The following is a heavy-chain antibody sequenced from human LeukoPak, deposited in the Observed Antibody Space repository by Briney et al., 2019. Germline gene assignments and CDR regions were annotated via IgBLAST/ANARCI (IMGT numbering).Heavy chain of an antibody. D-gene: IGHD6-13*01. Sequence: SETLSLTCTVYGGSFSGYYWSWIRQPPGKGLEWIGEINHSGSTNYNPSLKSRVTISVDTSKNQFSLNLNSVTAADTAVYYCARGNIAAAVKYWGQGTLVTVSS. CDR2: INHSGST. CDR3: ARGNIAAAVKY. V-gene: IGHV4-34*01. CDR1: GGSFSGYY. J-gene: IGHJ1*01.